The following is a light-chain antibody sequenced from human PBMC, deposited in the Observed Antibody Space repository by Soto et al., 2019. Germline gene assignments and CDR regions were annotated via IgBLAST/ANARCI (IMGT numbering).Light chain of an antibody. J-gene: IGKJ1*01. CDR3: QQHYSYWT. CDR1: QSVSGW. V-gene: IGKV1-5*03. Sequence: DIQMTQSPSTLSASVGDSVTITCRASQSVSGWLAWYQQKPGKAPKLLIYKASTLESGVPSRFTGSGFGTEFTLTISSLQPDDFATYYCQQHYSYWTFGQGTKVDIK. CDR2: KAS.